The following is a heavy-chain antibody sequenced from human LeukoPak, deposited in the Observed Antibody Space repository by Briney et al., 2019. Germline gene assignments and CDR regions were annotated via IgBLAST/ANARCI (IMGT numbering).Heavy chain of an antibody. CDR3: AKGGSTGGPNWFDP. Sequence: QPGGSLRLSCAASGFTFSNYGMSWVRQAPGKGLEWVSEITGSGGSTCYADSVKGRFTISRDNSNNTSYLQMNSLRGEDTAVYYCAKGGSTGGPNWFDPWGQGTLVTVSS. D-gene: IGHD2-15*01. CDR1: GFTFSNYG. CDR2: ITGSGGST. J-gene: IGHJ5*02. V-gene: IGHV3-23*01.